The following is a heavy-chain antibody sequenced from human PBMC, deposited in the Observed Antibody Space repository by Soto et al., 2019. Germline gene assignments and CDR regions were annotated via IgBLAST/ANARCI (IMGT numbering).Heavy chain of an antibody. CDR3: ARDPSEGRVGNWFES. V-gene: IGHV3-21*01. Sequence: GGSLRLSCAASGFTFSRYVMNWVRQAPGKGLEWVSSISSSTSYVYYADSVKGRFSVSRDNAKKILYLEMYALRTEDTAVYYCARDPSEGRVGNWFESWGQGTLVTV. CDR1: GFTFSRYV. CDR2: ISSSTSYV. J-gene: IGHJ5*01. D-gene: IGHD2-2*01.